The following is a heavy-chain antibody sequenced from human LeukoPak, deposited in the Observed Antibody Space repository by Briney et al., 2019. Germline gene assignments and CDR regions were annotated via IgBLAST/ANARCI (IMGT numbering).Heavy chain of an antibody. J-gene: IGHJ4*02. V-gene: IGHV4-4*02. Sequence: SETLSLTCGVSGGSISSTNWWSWVRQPPGQGLEWIGEISLTGETNYNPSLNGRVTMSLDGSRNQLSLTLTSVTAADTAIYYCSRESGAFRPFGYWGQGTLVIVPP. D-gene: IGHD1-26*01. CDR2: ISLTGET. CDR3: SRESGAFRPFGY. CDR1: GGSISSTNW.